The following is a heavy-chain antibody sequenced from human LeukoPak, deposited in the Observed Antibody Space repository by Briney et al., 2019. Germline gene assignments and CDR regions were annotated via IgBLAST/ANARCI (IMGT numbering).Heavy chain of an antibody. CDR3: ARVLVASSGYPSHFGY. Sequence: SETLSLTCSLSGGSISTANYYWAWIRQPPGKGLDWVGSIYYTGNTYYNPSLKSRVTISVDTSRKQFSLKLSSVTAADTAVYYCARVLVASSGYPSHFGYWGQGTLVTVSS. CDR1: GGSISTANYY. CDR2: IYYTGNT. D-gene: IGHD3-22*01. J-gene: IGHJ4*02. V-gene: IGHV4-39*07.